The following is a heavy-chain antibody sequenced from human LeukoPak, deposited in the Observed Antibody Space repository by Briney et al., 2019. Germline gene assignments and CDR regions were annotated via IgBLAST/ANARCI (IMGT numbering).Heavy chain of an antibody. D-gene: IGHD6-19*01. CDR3: ASQYPGIAVAGTLYFDY. Sequence: PGGSLRLSCAASGFTFSSYAMHWVRQAPGKGLEWVAVISYDGSNKYYADSVKGRFTISRDNSKNTLYLQMNSLRAEDTAVYYCASQYPGIAVAGTLYFDYWGQGTLVTVSS. CDR1: GFTFSSYA. CDR2: ISYDGSNK. J-gene: IGHJ4*02. V-gene: IGHV3-30-3*01.